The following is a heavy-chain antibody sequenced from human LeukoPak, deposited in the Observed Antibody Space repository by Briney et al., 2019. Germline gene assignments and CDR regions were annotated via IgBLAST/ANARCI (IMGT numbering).Heavy chain of an antibody. CDR3: ARLAPSSGWPSFGH. J-gene: IGHJ4*02. CDR2: IYPGDSDS. D-gene: IGHD6-19*01. V-gene: IGHV5-51*01. CDR1: GYTFTAYW. Sequence: GESLKISCQGSGYTFTAYWIGWVRQMPGKGLEWMGIIYPGDSDSRYSPAFQGQVTISVDTFSNTAYLQWNNLKAADSGIYYCARLAPSSGWPSFGHWGQGTRVLVSA.